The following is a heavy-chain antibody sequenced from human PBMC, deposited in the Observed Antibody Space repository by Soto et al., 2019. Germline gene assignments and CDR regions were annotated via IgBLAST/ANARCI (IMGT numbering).Heavy chain of an antibody. CDR3: ARQFPPSVRIAAQYFDY. V-gene: IGHV4-59*08. CDR1: GGSISSYY. Sequence: SETLSLTCTVSGGSISSYYWSWIRQPPGKGLECIGYIYYSGSTNYNPSLKSRVTISVDTSKNQFSLKLSSVTAADTAVYYCARQFPPSVRIAAQYFDYWGQGTLVTVSS. CDR2: IYYSGST. J-gene: IGHJ4*02. D-gene: IGHD6-13*01.